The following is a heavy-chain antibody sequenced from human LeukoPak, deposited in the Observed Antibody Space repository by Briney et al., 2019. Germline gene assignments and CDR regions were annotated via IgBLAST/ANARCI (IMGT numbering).Heavy chain of an antibody. CDR2: VSITGGTT. J-gene: IGHJ6*02. CDR1: GFTFSDYA. CDR3: ARDRSPDSTFWSGYYYYGMDV. D-gene: IGHD3-3*01. V-gene: IGHV3-23*01. Sequence: GGSLRLSCAASGFTFSDYAMSWVRQAPERGLEWVSVVSITGGTTYNADSVKGRFTITRDNSKNTLYLQMRNLRVDDTAVYYCARDRSPDSTFWSGYYYYGMDVWGQGTTVTVSS.